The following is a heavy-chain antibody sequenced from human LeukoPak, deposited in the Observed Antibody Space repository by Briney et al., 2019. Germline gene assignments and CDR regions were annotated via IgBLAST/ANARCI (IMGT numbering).Heavy chain of an antibody. CDR3: APLYYDSSGYM. J-gene: IGHJ3*02. CDR1: GGSFSGYY. CDR2: INHSGST. D-gene: IGHD3-22*01. V-gene: IGHV4-34*01. Sequence: ASETLSLTCAVYGGSFSGYYWSWIRQPPGKGLEWIGEINHSGSTNYNPSLKSRVTISVDTSKNQFSLQLSSVTAADTALYYCAPLYYDSSGYMWSQGTMVTVSS.